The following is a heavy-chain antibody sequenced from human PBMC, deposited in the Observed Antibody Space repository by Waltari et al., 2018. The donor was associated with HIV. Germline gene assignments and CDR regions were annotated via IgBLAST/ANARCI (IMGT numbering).Heavy chain of an antibody. D-gene: IGHD2-15*01. CDR2: ISGSGGST. CDR3: AKDLYCSGGNCYSRVLDS. V-gene: IGHV3-23*04. Sequence: EVQVVESGGGLVQPGGSLRLSCAASGFTFSKYAMSWVRQAPGRGLEWGAAISGSGGSTHYADSVKGRFTISRDSSKNTLYLQMNSLRAEDTAVYFCAKDLYCSGGNCYSRVLDSWGQGTLVTVSS. J-gene: IGHJ4*02. CDR1: GFTFSKYA.